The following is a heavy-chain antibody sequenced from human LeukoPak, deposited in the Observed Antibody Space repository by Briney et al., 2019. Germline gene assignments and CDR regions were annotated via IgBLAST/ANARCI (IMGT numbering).Heavy chain of an antibody. CDR2: ISGSGGIT. J-gene: IGHJ4*02. D-gene: IGHD3-9*01. Sequence: GGSLRLSCAASGFTFSTYAMSWVRQAPGKGLEWVSGISGSGGITHYADSVKGRFTISRDNSKNTLYLQMNSLRAEDTAVYYCANTFLTGYSFDYWGQGTLVTVSS. CDR3: ANTFLTGYSFDY. V-gene: IGHV3-23*01. CDR1: GFTFSTYA.